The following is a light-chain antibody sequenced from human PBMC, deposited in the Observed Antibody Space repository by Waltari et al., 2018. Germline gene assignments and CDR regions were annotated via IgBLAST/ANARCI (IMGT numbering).Light chain of an antibody. V-gene: IGKV3-11*01. J-gene: IGKJ2*01. CDR3: QQRSNWTPHT. CDR1: QIVGSY. CDR2: DAS. Sequence: EIVLTQSSATLSLSPGDTATLSCMASQIVGSYLAWYQQKPGQPPRLLIYDASNRATGVPARFRVSGSGTDFTLTITSLEAEDFAVYYCQQRSNWTPHTFGQGARLEIK.